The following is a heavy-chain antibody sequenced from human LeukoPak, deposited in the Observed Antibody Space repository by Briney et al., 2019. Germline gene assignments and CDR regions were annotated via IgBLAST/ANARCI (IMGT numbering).Heavy chain of an antibody. V-gene: IGHV3-30*18. J-gene: IGHJ3*02. CDR1: GFTFTNYA. CDR3: ANFEGSSQAFHI. D-gene: IGHD6-13*01. Sequence: GGSLRLSCAASGFTFTNYAMHWVRQAPGKGLEWVANILYDGSRKNYADSVKGRFSVYRDNSNYSLYLQMNSLRIEDTAVYYCANFEGSSQAFHIWGQGTLVTVSS. CDR2: ILYDGSRK.